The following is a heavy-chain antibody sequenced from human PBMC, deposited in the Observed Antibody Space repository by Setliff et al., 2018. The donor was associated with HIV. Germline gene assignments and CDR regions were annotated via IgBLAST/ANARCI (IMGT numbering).Heavy chain of an antibody. CDR2: IYPDDSDT. CDR3: ARTIASRPKYYYYAMDF. Sequence: GESLKISCKGSGYSFTSYWVAWVRQMPGKGLEWMGIIYPDDSDTRYSPSFQDQVTISVDKSTSTAYLQWSSLKASDTAMYYCARTIASRPKYYYYAMDFWGQGTTVTVSS. CDR1: GYSFTSYW. D-gene: IGHD6-6*01. J-gene: IGHJ6*02. V-gene: IGHV5-51*01.